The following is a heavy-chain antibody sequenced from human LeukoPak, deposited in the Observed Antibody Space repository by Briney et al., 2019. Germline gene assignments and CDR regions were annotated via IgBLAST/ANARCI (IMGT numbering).Heavy chain of an antibody. CDR3: AKDSISYGGFDY. D-gene: IGHD3-3*02. Sequence: GGSLRLSCAASGFTFSSYGVHWVRQAPGKGLEGVAFIRYDGSNKYYADSVKGRFTISRDNSKNTLYLQMNSLRAEDTAVYYCAKDSISYGGFDYWGQGTLVTVSS. J-gene: IGHJ4*02. V-gene: IGHV3-30*02. CDR1: GFTFSSYG. CDR2: IRYDGSNK.